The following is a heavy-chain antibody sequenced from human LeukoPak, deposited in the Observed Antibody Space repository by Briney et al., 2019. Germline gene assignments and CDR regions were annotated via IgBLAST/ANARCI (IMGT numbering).Heavy chain of an antibody. V-gene: IGHV3-21*01. J-gene: IGHJ4*02. CDR1: GFTFSSYG. CDR2: ISSTSSYI. D-gene: IGHD4-17*01. Sequence: PGGTLRLSCAASGFTFSSYGMSWVRQAPGKGLEWVSSISSTSSYIYYADSVKGRFTISRDNAKNSLYLQMNSLRAEDTAVYYCARDGDYLGFFDYWGQGTLVTVSS. CDR3: ARDGDYLGFFDY.